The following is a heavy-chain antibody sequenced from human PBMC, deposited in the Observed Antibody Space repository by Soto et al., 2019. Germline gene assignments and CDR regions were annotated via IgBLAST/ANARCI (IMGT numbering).Heavy chain of an antibody. V-gene: IGHV1-69*08. CDR2: IIPIFGRT. D-gene: IGHD1-1*01. J-gene: IGHJ5*02. CDR3: ARGQLSSDWFDP. Sequence: QVQLVQSGAEVKKPGSSVKVSCKASGGTFTTYTITWVRQAPGQGLEWMGRIIPIFGRTNLAQKFQGRVTITADKSTSTAYMELISLRSEDTAVYYCARGQLSSDWFDPWGQGTLVTVSS. CDR1: GGTFTTYT.